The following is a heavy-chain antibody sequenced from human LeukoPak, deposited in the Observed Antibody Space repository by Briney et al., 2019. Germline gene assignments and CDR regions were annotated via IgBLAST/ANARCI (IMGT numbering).Heavy chain of an antibody. CDR1: GFTFSSYS. D-gene: IGHD1-7*01. CDR3: ARDQELLAFDI. Sequence: VGSLRLSCAASGFTFSSYSMNWVRQAPGKGLEWVSSISSSSSYIYYADLVKGRFTISRDNAKNSLYLQMNSLRAEDTAVYYCARDQELLAFDIWGQGTMVTVSS. CDR2: ISSSSSYI. V-gene: IGHV3-21*04. J-gene: IGHJ3*02.